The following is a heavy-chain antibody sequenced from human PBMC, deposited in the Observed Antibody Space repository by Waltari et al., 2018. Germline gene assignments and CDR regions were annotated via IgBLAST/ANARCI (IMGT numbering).Heavy chain of an antibody. CDR3: GRSDVAIPGDN. CDR2: IKGDESER. D-gene: IGHD2-2*02. V-gene: IGHV3-7*03. Sequence: EVKLVESGGRQVQPGGSLLLSCDGHGFRFRRYWISWVRQAPGKGPEWVANIKGDESERYYLDSVKGRFSISRDNAANTVYLRMNYLRSEDAAIYYCGRSDVAIPGDNWGQGTQVIVSS. CDR1: GFRFRRYW. J-gene: IGHJ4*02.